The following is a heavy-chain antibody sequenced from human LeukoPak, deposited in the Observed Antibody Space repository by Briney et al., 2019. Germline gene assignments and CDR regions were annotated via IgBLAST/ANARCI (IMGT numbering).Heavy chain of an antibody. J-gene: IGHJ6*03. Sequence: ASVKVSCKASGGTFSSYAISWVRQAPGQGLEWMGGIIPILGTANYAQKFQGRVTITADESTSTAYMELSSLRSEDTAVYYCASSRSYYYYMDVWGKGTTVTVSS. CDR3: ASSRSYYYYMDV. CDR1: GGTFSSYA. V-gene: IGHV1-69*13. CDR2: IIPILGTA.